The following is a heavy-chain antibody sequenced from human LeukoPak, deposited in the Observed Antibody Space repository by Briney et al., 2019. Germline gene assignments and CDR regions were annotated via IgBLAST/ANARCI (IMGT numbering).Heavy chain of an antibody. J-gene: IGHJ4*02. CDR3: AREINDILTGYLEFDY. V-gene: IGHV3-21*01. D-gene: IGHD3-9*01. CDR2: ISSSSSYI. Sequence: GGSLRLSCAASGFTFSSYSMNWVRQAPGKGLEWASSISSSSSYIYYADSVKGRFTISRDNAKNSLYLQMNSLRAEDTAVYYCAREINDILTGYLEFDYWGQGTLVTVSS. CDR1: GFTFSSYS.